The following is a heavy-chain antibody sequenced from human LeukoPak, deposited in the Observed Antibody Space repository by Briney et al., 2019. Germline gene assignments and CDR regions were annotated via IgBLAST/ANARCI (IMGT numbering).Heavy chain of an antibody. CDR3: ARMVRGVIIPATFDY. V-gene: IGHV1-18*01. CDR2: ISAYNGNT. D-gene: IGHD3-10*01. CDR1: GYTFTSYG. J-gene: IGHJ4*02. Sequence: ASVKVSCTASGYTFTSYGISWVRQAPGQGLEWMGWISAYNGNTNYAQKLQGRVTMTTDTSTSTAYMELRSLRSDDTAVYYCARMVRGVIIPATFDYWGQGTLVTVSS.